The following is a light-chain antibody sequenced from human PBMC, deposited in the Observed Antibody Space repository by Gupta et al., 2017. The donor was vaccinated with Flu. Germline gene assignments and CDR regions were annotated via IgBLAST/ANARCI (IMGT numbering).Light chain of an antibody. V-gene: IGKV1-33*01. J-gene: IGKJ2*04. CDR1: QDITKY. Sequence: DIQMTQSPSSLTASVGDTVTITCRASQDITKYLNWYQQKPGKAPQLLIYDASNLETGVPSRFSGSGSGTDFTFTISSLQPEDIATYYCLQYDNVPRSFGHGTKVEIK. CDR3: LQYDNVPRS. CDR2: DAS.